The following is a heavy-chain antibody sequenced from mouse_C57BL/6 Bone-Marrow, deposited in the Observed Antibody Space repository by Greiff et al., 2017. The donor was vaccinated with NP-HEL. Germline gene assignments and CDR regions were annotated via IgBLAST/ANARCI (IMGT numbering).Heavy chain of an antibody. J-gene: IGHJ1*03. V-gene: IGHV1-85*01. Sequence: VQLVESGPELVKPGASVKLSCKASGYTFTSYDINWVKQRPGQGLEWIGWIYPRDGSTKYNEKFKGKATLTVDTSSSTAYMELHSLTSEDSAVYFCALSPYWYFDVWGTGTTVTVSS. CDR3: ALSPYWYFDV. CDR2: IYPRDGST. CDR1: GYTFTSYD.